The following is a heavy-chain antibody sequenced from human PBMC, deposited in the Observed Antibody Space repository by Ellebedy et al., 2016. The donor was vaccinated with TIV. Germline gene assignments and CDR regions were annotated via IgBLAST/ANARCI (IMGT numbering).Heavy chain of an antibody. Sequence: GESLKISCAASGITFSSYGLHWVRQAPGKGLEWVAIIWYDGTKKYYADSVKGRFTISRDNSNNILYLQMNSRRAEDTAVYYCASAQIGTGKGAGIRGVDFDYWGQGTLVTASS. CDR2: IWYDGTKK. CDR3: ASAQIGTGKGAGIRGVDFDY. V-gene: IGHV3-33*01. D-gene: IGHD3-10*01. J-gene: IGHJ4*02. CDR1: GITFSSYG.